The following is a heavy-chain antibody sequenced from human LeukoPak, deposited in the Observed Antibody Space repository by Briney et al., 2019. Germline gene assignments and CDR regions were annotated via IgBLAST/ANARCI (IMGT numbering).Heavy chain of an antibody. CDR3: ARLWPRGKWFDP. CDR1: GFTVSSND. J-gene: IGHJ5*02. V-gene: IGHV3-53*01. D-gene: IGHD5-18*01. Sequence: GGSLRLSCAASGFTVSSNDMSWVRQAPGKGLEWVSVIYSGGSTYYADSVKGRFTISRDNSKNTLYLQMNSLRAEDTAVYYCARLWPRGKWFDPWGQGTLVTVFS. CDR2: IYSGGST.